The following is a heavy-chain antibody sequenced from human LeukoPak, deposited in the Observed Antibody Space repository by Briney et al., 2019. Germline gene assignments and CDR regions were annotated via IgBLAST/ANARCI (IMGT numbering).Heavy chain of an antibody. CDR3: ARSLATPYYYMDV. J-gene: IGHJ6*03. D-gene: IGHD5-12*01. V-gene: IGHV3-30*04. Sequence: PGGSLRLSCAASGFTFSNYAMHWVRQAPGKGLEWVAVISYDGSNKFYADSVKGRFTISRDNSKNTLHLQMNSLRAEDTAVYYCARSLATPYYYMDVWGKGTTVTVSS. CDR2: ISYDGSNK. CDR1: GFTFSNYA.